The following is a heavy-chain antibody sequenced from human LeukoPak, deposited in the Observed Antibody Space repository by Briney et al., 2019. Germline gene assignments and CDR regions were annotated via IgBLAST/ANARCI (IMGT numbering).Heavy chain of an antibody. CDR1: GYTFTTHF. CDR2: INPSAGSA. V-gene: IGHV1-46*01. D-gene: IGHD1-7*01. J-gene: IGHJ4*02. Sequence: ASVKVSCKASGYTFTTHFIHWLRQAPGQGLQWMGMINPSAGSAIYAQKFQGRVTVTSDTSTSTVYMELRSLRCEDTALYFCARERGELHRELDSWGQGTLVTVSS. CDR3: ARERGELHRELDS.